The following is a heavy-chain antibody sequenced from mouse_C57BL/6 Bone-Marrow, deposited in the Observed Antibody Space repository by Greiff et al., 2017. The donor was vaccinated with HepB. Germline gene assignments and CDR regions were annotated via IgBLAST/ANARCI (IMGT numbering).Heavy chain of an antibody. CDR1: GFNIKDYY. D-gene: IGHD1-1*01. Sequence: EVKLMESGAELVRPGASVKLSCTASGFNIKDYYMHWVKQRPEQGLEWIGRIDPEDGDTEYAPKFQGKATMTADTSSNTAYLQLSSLTSEDTAVDYCTTRGLLRFLFDYWGQGTTLTVSS. J-gene: IGHJ2*01. CDR2: IDPEDGDT. V-gene: IGHV14-1*01. CDR3: TTRGLLRFLFDY.